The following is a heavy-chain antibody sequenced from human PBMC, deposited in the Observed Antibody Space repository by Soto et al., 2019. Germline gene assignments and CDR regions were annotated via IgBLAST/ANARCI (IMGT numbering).Heavy chain of an antibody. V-gene: IGHV1-69*02. CDR3: ARFRGSYGMDV. D-gene: IGHD3-10*01. CDR2: IIPILVIA. CDR1: GGTFSSYT. Sequence: QVQLVQSGAEVKKPGSSVKVSCKASGGTFSSYTISWVRQAPGQGLEWMGRIIPILVIANYAKKCQGRVTITADKSTSTAYMELSSLRSEDTAVYYCARFRGSYGMDVWSQGTTVTVSS. J-gene: IGHJ6*02.